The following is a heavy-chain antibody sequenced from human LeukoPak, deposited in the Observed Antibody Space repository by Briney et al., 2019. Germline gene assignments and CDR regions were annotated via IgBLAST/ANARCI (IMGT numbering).Heavy chain of an antibody. D-gene: IGHD2-2*01. V-gene: IGHV3-23*01. CDR3: AKDRGGSSRVVVPAANNWFDP. J-gene: IGHJ5*02. CDR1: GFTFSSYA. Sequence: GGSLRLSCAASGFTFSSYAMSWVRQAPGKGLEWVSAISGSGGSTYYADSVKGRFTISRDNSKNTLYLQMNSLRAEDTAVYYCAKDRGGSSRVVVPAANNWFDPWAREPWSPSPQ. CDR2: ISGSGGST.